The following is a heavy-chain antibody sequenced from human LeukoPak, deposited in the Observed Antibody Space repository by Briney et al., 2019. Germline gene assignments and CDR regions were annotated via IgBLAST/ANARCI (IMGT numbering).Heavy chain of an antibody. CDR3: ARDSAAYWFDP. J-gene: IGHJ5*02. V-gene: IGHV1-2*02. D-gene: IGHD1-26*01. CDR2: INPNSGGT. Sequence: ASVKVSCKASSYTFTSYGISWVRQAPGQGLEWMGWINPNSGGTNYAQKFQGRVTMTRDTSISTAYMELSRLRSDDTAVYYCARDSAAYWFDPWGQGTLVTVSS. CDR1: SYTFTSYG.